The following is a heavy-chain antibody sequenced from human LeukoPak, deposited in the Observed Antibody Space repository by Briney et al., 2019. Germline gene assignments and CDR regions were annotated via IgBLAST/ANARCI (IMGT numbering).Heavy chain of an antibody. CDR1: GFTFSRFW. V-gene: IGHV3-7*01. CDR3: AGSGWQVYLDY. Sequence: GGSLRLSCAASGFTFSRFWMTWVRQAPGKGLEWVANIKQDGSEKYYVDSVKGRFTISRDNAKNSLYPQMNSLRAEDTAVYYCAGSGWQVYLDYWGQGTLVTVSS. D-gene: IGHD6-19*01. CDR2: IKQDGSEK. J-gene: IGHJ4*02.